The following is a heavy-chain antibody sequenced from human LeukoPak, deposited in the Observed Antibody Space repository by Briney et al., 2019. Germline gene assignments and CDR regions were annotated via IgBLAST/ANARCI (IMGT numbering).Heavy chain of an antibody. D-gene: IGHD3-10*01. CDR2: IRYDGSNK. Sequence: GGSLRLSCAASGFTFSSYGMHWVRQAPGKGLEWVAFIRYDGSNKYYADSVKGRFTISRDNSTNTLYLQMNSLRADDTALYYCAKDPGTLQTPEFDYWGQGTLVTVSS. J-gene: IGHJ4*02. CDR1: GFTFSSYG. V-gene: IGHV3-30*02. CDR3: AKDPGTLQTPEFDY.